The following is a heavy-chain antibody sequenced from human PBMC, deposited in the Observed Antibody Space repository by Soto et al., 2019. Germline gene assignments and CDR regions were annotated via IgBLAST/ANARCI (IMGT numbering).Heavy chain of an antibody. D-gene: IGHD3-22*01. Sequence: QVQLVQSGAEVKKPGSSVKVSCKASGCTFSSYAISWVRQAPGQGLEWMGGIIPIFGTANYAQKFQGRVTITADESTSTAYMELSSLRSEDTAVYYCARAPYYYDSSGYYYGYFQHWGQGTLVTVSS. J-gene: IGHJ1*01. CDR1: GCTFSSYA. V-gene: IGHV1-69*01. CDR2: IIPIFGTA. CDR3: ARAPYYYDSSGYYYGYFQH.